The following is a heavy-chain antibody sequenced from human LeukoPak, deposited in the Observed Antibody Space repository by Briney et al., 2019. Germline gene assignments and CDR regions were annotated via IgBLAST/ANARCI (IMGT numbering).Heavy chain of an antibody. Sequence: PGGSLRLSCAASGFTFSSYSMNWVRQAPGKGLEWVSCISSSSSTIYYADSVKGRFTISRDNAKNSLYLQMNSLRDEDTAVYYCARDGGDYDYVWGSYRYTTTYYFDYWGQGTLVTVSS. D-gene: IGHD3-16*02. J-gene: IGHJ4*02. CDR3: ARDGGDYDYVWGSYRYTTTYYFDY. CDR1: GFTFSSYS. V-gene: IGHV3-48*02. CDR2: ISSSSSTI.